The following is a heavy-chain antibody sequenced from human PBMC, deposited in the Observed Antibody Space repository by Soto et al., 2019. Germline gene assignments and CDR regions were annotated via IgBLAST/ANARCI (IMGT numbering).Heavy chain of an antibody. CDR1: GFTFSSYD. V-gene: IGHV3-23*01. J-gene: IGHJ4*02. Sequence: EEQLLESGGGLVRPGGSLRLSCAASGFTFSSYDMSWVRQAPGRGLEAVSGIRKSGGDTYYADSVKGRFTISRDNSKNTLYLQMNSLRAEDTAVYYCAKGLWLDYWGQGTLVAVTS. CDR3: AKGLWLDY. CDR2: IRKSGGDT. D-gene: IGHD6-19*01.